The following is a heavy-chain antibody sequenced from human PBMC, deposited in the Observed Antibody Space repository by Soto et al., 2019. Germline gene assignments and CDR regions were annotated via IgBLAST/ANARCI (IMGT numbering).Heavy chain of an antibody. J-gene: IGHJ4*02. CDR2: ISYDGSNK. CDR1: GFTFSSYA. D-gene: IGHD2-21*02. Sequence: GGSLRLSCAASGFTFSSYAMHWVRQAPGKGLEWVAVISYDGSNKYYADSVKGRFTISRDNSKNTLYLQMNSLRAEDTAVYYCARDKWGRGGNSVLYYWGQGTLVTVSS. CDR3: ARDKWGRGGNSVLYY. V-gene: IGHV3-30-3*01.